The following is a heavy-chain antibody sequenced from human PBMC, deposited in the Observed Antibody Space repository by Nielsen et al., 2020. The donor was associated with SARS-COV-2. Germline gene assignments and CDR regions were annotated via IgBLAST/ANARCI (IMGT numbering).Heavy chain of an antibody. D-gene: IGHD3-9*01. CDR2: IYHSGST. V-gene: IGHV4-4*02. CDR3: ARISYDILTGYPILDY. Sequence: GSLRLSCAVSGGSISSSNWWSWVRQPPGKGLEWIGEIYHSGSTNYNPSLKSRVTISVGTSKNQFSLKLSSVTAADTAVYYCARISYDILTGYPILDYWGQGALVTVSS. CDR1: GGSISSSNW. J-gene: IGHJ4*02.